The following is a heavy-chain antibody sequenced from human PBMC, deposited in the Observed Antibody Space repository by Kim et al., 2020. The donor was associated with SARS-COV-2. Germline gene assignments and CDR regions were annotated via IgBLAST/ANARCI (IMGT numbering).Heavy chain of an antibody. Sequence: SETLSLTCTVSGGSISSYYWSWIRQPPGKGLEWIGYIYYSGSTNYNPSLKSRVTISVDTSKNQFSLKLSSVTAADTAVYYCARDIAAAGRYYYYGMDVWGQGTTVTVSS. J-gene: IGHJ6*02. CDR1: GGSISSYY. D-gene: IGHD6-13*01. V-gene: IGHV4-59*01. CDR3: ARDIAAAGRYYYYGMDV. CDR2: IYYSGST.